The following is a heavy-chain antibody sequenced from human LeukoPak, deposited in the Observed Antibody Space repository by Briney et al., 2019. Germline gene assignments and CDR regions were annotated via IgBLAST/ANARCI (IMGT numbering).Heavy chain of an antibody. Sequence: GGSLRLSCAVSGFIFSDHFMSWVRQAPGKGLEWVANIKQDGSEKYYVDSVKGRFTISRDNAKNSLYLQMNSLRAEDTAVYYCAREPYYDFWSGYRVYFDYWGQGTLVTVSS. V-gene: IGHV3-7*01. CDR2: IKQDGSEK. D-gene: IGHD3-3*01. J-gene: IGHJ4*02. CDR3: AREPYYDFWSGYRVYFDY. CDR1: GFIFSDHF.